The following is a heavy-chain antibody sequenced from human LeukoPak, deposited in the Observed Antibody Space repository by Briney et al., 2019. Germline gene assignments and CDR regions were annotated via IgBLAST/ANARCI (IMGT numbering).Heavy chain of an antibody. CDR1: GFTFDDYA. D-gene: IGHD6-6*01. Sequence: PGGSLSLSCSASGFTFDDYAMSLVRQAPGKGPEWVSGINWNGGSKGYADSVKGRFTISRDNAKNSLYLQMNSLRAEDTALYYCARDRYSSSAGVFDYWGQGTLVTVSS. CDR3: ARDRYSSSAGVFDY. CDR2: INWNGGSK. J-gene: IGHJ4*02. V-gene: IGHV3-20*04.